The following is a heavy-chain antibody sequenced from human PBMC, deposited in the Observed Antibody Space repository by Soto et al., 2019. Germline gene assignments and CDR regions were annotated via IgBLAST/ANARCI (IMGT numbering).Heavy chain of an antibody. CDR1: GGSVSSGDYY. D-gene: IGHD6-13*01. CDR3: ARGSMYSSSWYPRSRPFDP. V-gene: IGHV4-61*08. J-gene: IGHJ5*02. Sequence: SETLSLTCTVSGGSVSSGDYYWSWIRQPPGKGLEWIGYIYYSGSTNYNPSLKSRVSISIDTSKNQFSLKLSSVTAADTAVYYCARGSMYSSSWYPRSRPFDPWGQGTLVTVSS. CDR2: IYYSGST.